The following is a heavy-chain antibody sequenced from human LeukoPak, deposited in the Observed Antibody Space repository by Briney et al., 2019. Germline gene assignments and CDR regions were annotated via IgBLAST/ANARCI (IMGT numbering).Heavy chain of an antibody. V-gene: IGHV3-30*18. Sequence: PGGSLRLSCAAPTLTFSSYGMHCISQAPGKGLDWVAVISYDGSNKYYADSVKGRFTISRDNSKNTLYLQMNSLRAEDTAVYYCAKGLGIIAVAGTSEEGFDYWGQGTLVTVSS. D-gene: IGHD6-19*01. CDR2: ISYDGSNK. CDR1: TLTFSSYG. J-gene: IGHJ4*02. CDR3: AKGLGIIAVAGTSEEGFDY.